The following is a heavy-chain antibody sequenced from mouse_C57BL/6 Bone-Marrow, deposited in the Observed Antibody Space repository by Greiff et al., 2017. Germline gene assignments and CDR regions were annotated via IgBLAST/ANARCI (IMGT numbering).Heavy chain of an antibody. CDR1: GFNIKDDY. D-gene: IGHD1-1*01. Sequence: EVQLQQSGAELVRPGASVKLSCTASGFNIKDDYMHWVKQRPEQGLEWIGWIDPENGDTEYASKFPGKATLTADTSSNTAYLQLSSLTSEDTAVYYGTPFYCDSSYWYFDVWGTGTTVTVSS. CDR3: TPFYCDSSYWYFDV. V-gene: IGHV14-4*01. CDR2: IDPENGDT. J-gene: IGHJ1*03.